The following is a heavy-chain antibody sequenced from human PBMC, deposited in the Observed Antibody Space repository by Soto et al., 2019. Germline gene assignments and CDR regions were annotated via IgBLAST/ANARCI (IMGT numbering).Heavy chain of an antibody. D-gene: IGHD3-10*01. CDR2: IIPIFGTA. CDR3: ARDQLAYYYGSGSQAGFDP. V-gene: IGHV1-69*13. CDR1: GGTFSSYA. J-gene: IGHJ5*02. Sequence: SVKVSCKASGGTFSSYASSWVRQAPGQGLEWMGGIIPIFGTANYAQKFQGRVTITADESTSTAYMELSSLRSEDTAVYYCARDQLAYYYGSGSQAGFDPWGQGTLVTVSS.